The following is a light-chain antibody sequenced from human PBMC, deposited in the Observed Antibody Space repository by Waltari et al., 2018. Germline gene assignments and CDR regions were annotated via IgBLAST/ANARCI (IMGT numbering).Light chain of an antibody. CDR1: SSNIGSNT. CDR2: SNN. V-gene: IGLV1-44*01. Sequence: QSVLTQPPSASGTPGQRVTISCSGRSSNIGSNTVNWYQQLPGTAPKLLIYSNNQRPSGVPDRFSGSKSGTSASLAISGLQSEDEADYYCAAWDDNLNGPSYVFGTGTKVTVL. J-gene: IGLJ1*01. CDR3: AAWDDNLNGPSYV.